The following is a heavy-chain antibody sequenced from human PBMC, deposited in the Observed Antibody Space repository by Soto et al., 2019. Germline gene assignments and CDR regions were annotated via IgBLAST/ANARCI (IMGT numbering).Heavy chain of an antibody. CDR2: ISYDGSNK. CDR3: AKDRRGSGDGYYGMDV. D-gene: IGHD2-15*01. Sequence: QVQLVESGGGVVQPGRSLRLSCAASGFTFSSYGMHWVRQAPGKGLEWGAVISYDGSNKYYADSVKGRFTISRDNSKNTLYLQMNSLRAEDTAVYYCAKDRRGSGDGYYGMDVWGQGTTVTVSS. V-gene: IGHV3-30*18. J-gene: IGHJ6*02. CDR1: GFTFSSYG.